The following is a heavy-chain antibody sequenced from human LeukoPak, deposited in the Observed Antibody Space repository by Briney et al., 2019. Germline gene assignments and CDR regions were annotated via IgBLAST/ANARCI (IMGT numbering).Heavy chain of an antibody. CDR1: GGSISSSNW. J-gene: IGHJ4*02. CDR2: IYHSGST. D-gene: IGHD3-16*01. V-gene: IGHV4-4*02. CDR3: ARVPTHFWAEDLYFDY. Sequence: PSETLSLTCAVSGGSISSSNWWSWVRQPPGKGLEWIGEIYHSGSTKYNPSLESRVTISVDKSKNPFSLKLTSVTAADTALYFCARVPTHFWAEDLYFDYWGQGILVTVSS.